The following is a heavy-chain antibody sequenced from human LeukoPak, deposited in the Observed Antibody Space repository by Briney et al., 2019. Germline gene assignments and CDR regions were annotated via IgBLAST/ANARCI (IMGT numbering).Heavy chain of an antibody. V-gene: IGHV3-30*03. D-gene: IGHD3-10*01. CDR2: ISYDGSNK. CDR3: ARGGGDYYGSGTYYLMHYFDY. Sequence: RSGGSLRLSCAASGFTFSSYGMHWVRQAPGKGLEWVAVISYDGSNKYYADSVKGRFTISRDDTHNTLYLQMNILRAGDTAVYFCARGGGDYYGSGTYYLMHYFDYRGQGALVTASP. J-gene: IGHJ4*02. CDR1: GFTFSSYG.